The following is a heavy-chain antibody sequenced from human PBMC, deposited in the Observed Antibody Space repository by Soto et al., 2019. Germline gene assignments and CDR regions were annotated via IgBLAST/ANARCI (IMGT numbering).Heavy chain of an antibody. D-gene: IGHD3-9*01. Sequence: ASVKVSCKANGYTFRNYAMHWVRQAPGQGLEWMGWINGGNGNTKYSQKFQGRVTITRDTSASTAYMELSSLRSDDTAVYYCARDGPIYDLLSARFFYGMEVWGQCSTVTFCS. J-gene: IGHJ6*01. CDR2: INGGNGNT. CDR1: GYTFRNYA. V-gene: IGHV1-3*01. CDR3: ARDGPIYDLLSARFFYGMEV.